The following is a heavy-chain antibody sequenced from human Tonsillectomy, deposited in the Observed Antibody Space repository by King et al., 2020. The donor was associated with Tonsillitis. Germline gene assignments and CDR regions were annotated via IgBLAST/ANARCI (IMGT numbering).Heavy chain of an antibody. Sequence: VQLVESGGDLVQPGGSLRLSCEASGFTFSSYWMHWVRHVPGKGLVWVSRIKSDGSSTTYADSVKGRFTISRDNAKNTLYLQMNSLRAEDTAVYYCASSIGAFDLWGQGTMVTVSS. CDR1: GFTFSSYW. D-gene: IGHD3-16*01. J-gene: IGHJ3*01. V-gene: IGHV3-74*01. CDR3: ASSIGAFDL. CDR2: IKSDGSST.